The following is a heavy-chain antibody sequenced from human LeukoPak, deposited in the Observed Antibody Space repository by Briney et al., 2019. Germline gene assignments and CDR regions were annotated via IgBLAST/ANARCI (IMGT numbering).Heavy chain of an antibody. V-gene: IGHV1-69*05. CDR2: IIPIFGTA. Sequence: SVKVSCKASGYTFTSYDISWVRQAPGQGLEWMGGIIPIFGTANYAQKFQGRVTITTDESTSTAYMELSSLRSEDTAVYYCARDLDGSGSYDAFDIWGQGTMVTVSS. CDR3: ARDLDGSGSYDAFDI. D-gene: IGHD3-10*01. J-gene: IGHJ3*02. CDR1: GYTFTSYD.